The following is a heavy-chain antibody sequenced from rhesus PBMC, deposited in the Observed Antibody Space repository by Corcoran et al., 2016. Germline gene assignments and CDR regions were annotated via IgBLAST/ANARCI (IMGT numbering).Heavy chain of an antibody. J-gene: IGHJ4*01. Sequence: QVQLQESGPGLVKPSETLPVTCAVSGASISSNYWSWIRQAQGKGLEGIGRIYGSGGTTDYNPSLNTRVTISIDTSKNHVSLKLRSVTAADTSVYYCAIGTYYYSGSYYYVYYFDYLGQGVLVTVSS. V-gene: IGHV4S2*01. D-gene: IGHD3-16*01. CDR1: GASISSNY. CDR3: AIGTYYYSGSYYYVYYFDY. CDR2: IYGSGGTT.